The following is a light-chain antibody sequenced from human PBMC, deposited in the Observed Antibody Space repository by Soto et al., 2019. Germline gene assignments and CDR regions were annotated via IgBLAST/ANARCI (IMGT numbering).Light chain of an antibody. CDR2: DAS. Sequence: DIQMTQSPSSLSASVGDRVTITCQASQDITKYLNWYQQKSGKAPKLLIYDASNLETGVPSRFSGSGSGTNFIFTISSLQPEDIATYYCQQYDNLFTFGPGTKVDIK. J-gene: IGKJ3*01. V-gene: IGKV1-33*01. CDR3: QQYDNLFT. CDR1: QDITKY.